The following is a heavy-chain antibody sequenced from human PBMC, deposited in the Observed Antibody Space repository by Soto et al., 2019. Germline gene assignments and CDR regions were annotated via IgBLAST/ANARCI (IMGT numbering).Heavy chain of an antibody. CDR1: GYTFTRYT. V-gene: IGHV1-3*01. Sequence: ASVKVSCKASGYTFTRYTMNWVRQAPGQRLEWMGWINPDNGSTKSSQKFQDRVIITRDTSASTAYMDLSSLRSEDTAVYYCARGIATGQLDPWGQGTLVTVSS. D-gene: IGHD2-15*01. CDR2: INPDNGST. CDR3: ARGIATGQLDP. J-gene: IGHJ5*02.